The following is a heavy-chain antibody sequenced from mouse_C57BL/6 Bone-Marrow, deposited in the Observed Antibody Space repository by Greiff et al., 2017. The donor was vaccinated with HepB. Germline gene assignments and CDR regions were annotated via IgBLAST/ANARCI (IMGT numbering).Heavy chain of an antibody. D-gene: IGHD1-1*01. CDR1: GYAFSSYW. J-gene: IGHJ1*03. CDR2: IYPGDGDT. Sequence: QVQLQQSGPELVKPGASVKISCKASGYAFSSYWMNWVKQRPGKGLEWIGRIYPGDGDTNYNGKFKGKATLTAYKSSSTAYMQLSSLTSEDSAVYFCAIVTTVVATRYFDVWGTGTTVTVSS. V-gene: IGHV1-82*01. CDR3: AIVTTVVATRYFDV.